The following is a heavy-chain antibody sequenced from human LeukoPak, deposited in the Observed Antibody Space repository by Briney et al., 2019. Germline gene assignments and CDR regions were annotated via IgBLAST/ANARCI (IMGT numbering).Heavy chain of an antibody. CDR3: ARHSQMGATYAFDI. CDR1: GFTFSAHG. V-gene: IGHV3-30*02. J-gene: IGHJ3*02. CDR2: IRYEGHYK. Sequence: GGSLRLSCVASGFTFSAHGIHWVRQAPGKGLDWVTFIRYEGHYKYYADSVTGRFTVSRDNSKNTVYLQMNNLMTEDTAVYYCARHSQMGATYAFDIWGQGTMVTVSS. D-gene: IGHD1-26*01.